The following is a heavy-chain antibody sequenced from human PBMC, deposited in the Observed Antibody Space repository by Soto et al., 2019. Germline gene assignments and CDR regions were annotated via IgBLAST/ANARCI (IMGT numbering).Heavy chain of an antibody. D-gene: IGHD3-16*01. J-gene: IGHJ4*02. CDR2: IKTKTHGETT. CDR3: TTGGVEGY. V-gene: IGHV3-15*07. Sequence: EVQLVESGGGLVQPGGSLRLSCAASGFTISGAWMNWVRQAPGKGLEWVGRIKTKTHGETTDYAAPVKGRFTISRDDSENTLSLHMTSLKIEDTAVYYCTTGGVEGYWGRGALVTVSS. CDR1: GFTISGAW.